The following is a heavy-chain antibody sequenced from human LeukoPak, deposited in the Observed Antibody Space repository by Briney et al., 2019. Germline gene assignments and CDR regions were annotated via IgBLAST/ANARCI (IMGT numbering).Heavy chain of an antibody. CDR3: ARDRRYDSSGYYSHSTFDY. CDR2: INPNSGGT. V-gene: IGHV1-2*02. J-gene: IGHJ4*02. D-gene: IGHD3-22*01. Sequence: ASVKVSCKASGYTFTGYYMHWVRQAPGQGLEWMGWINPNSGGTNYAQKHQGRVTMTTDTSTSTAYMELRSLRSDDTAVYYCARDRRYDSSGYYSHSTFDYWGQGTLVTVSS. CDR1: GYTFTGYY.